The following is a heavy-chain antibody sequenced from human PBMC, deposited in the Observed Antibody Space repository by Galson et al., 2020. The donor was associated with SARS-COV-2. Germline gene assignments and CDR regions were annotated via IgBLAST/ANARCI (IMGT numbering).Heavy chain of an antibody. J-gene: IGHJ4*02. Sequence: SETLSLTCAVYVGSFSGYYWSWIRQPPGKGLEWIGAINNSGSTNYNPSLKSRVTLSVDASTNQFSLRLSSVTAADTAVYYCARTKRPAGVGWALEYWGQGTLVTVSS. CDR2: INNSGST. CDR3: ARTKRPAGVGWALEY. CDR1: VGSFSGYY. D-gene: IGHD1-26*01. V-gene: IGHV4-34*01.